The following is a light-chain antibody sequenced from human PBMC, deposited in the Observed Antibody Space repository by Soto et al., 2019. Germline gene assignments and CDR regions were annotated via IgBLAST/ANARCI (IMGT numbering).Light chain of an antibody. CDR1: QSVSSY. J-gene: IGKJ4*01. CDR2: DAS. V-gene: IGKV3-11*01. Sequence: EIVLTQSPATLSLSPGERATLSCRASQSVSSYLAWYQQKPGQAPRLLIYDASNRATGIPARFSGSVSGTDFTPTISSLAPEDFAVYYCQQRSNWPPSLTFGGGTKVEIK. CDR3: QQRSNWPPSLT.